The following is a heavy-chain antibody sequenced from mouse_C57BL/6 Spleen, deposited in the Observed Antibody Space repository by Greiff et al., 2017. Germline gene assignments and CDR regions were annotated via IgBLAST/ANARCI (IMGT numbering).Heavy chain of an antibody. J-gene: IGHJ3*01. CDR2: IDPEDGET. CDR3: ATFYDGYYSWFAY. CDR1: GFNIKDYY. V-gene: IGHV14-2*01. Sequence: VQLKESGAELVKPGASVKLSCTASGFNIKDYYMHWVKQRTEQGLEWIGRIDPEDGETKYAPKFQGKATITADTSSNTAYLQLSSLTSADTAVYYCATFYDGYYSWFAYWGQGTLVTVSA. D-gene: IGHD2-3*01.